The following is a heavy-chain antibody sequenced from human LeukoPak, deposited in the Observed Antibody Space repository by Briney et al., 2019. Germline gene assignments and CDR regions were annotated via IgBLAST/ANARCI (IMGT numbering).Heavy chain of an antibody. CDR3: ARDSHIRYFEPTLDY. Sequence: PGGSLRLSCAASGFTFSSYWMSWVRQAPGKGLEWVANIKQDGSEKYYVDSVKGRFTISRDNAKNSLYLQMNSLRAEDTAVYYCARDSHIRYFEPTLDYWGQGTPVTVSS. V-gene: IGHV3-7*01. CDR1: GFTFSSYW. CDR2: IKQDGSEK. D-gene: IGHD3-9*01. J-gene: IGHJ4*02.